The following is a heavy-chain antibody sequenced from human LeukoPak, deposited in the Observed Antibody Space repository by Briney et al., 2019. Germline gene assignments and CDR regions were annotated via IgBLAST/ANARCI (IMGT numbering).Heavy chain of an antibody. Sequence: GGSLRLSCAASGFTFDNYAMHWVRQALGKGLEWLSIISWNSGYIGYADSVKGRFTISRDNAKKSLDLQMNSLRAEDTAFYYCAKVRGTYSSGYFFDYWGQGTLVTVSS. D-gene: IGHD6-19*01. CDR2: ISWNSGYI. CDR1: GFTFDNYA. CDR3: AKVRGTYSSGYFFDY. J-gene: IGHJ4*02. V-gene: IGHV3-9*01.